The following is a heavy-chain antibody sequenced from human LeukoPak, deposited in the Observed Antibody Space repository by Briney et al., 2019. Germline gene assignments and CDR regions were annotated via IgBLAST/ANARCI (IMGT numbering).Heavy chain of an antibody. V-gene: IGHV1-2*02. CDR1: GYTFTGYY. CDR2: INPNSGGT. CDR3: ARDKGIASSNWFDP. Sequence: ASVKVSCKASGYTFTGYYMHWVRQAPGQGLEWMGWINPNSGGTNYAQKFQGRVTMTRDTSISTAYMELSRLRSDDTAVYYCARDKGIASSNWFDPWGQGTLVTVSS. J-gene: IGHJ5*02. D-gene: IGHD6-13*01.